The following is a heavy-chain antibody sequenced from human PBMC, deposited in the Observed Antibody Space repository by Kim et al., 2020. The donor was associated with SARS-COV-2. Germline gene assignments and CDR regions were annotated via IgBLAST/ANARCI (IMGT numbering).Heavy chain of an antibody. CDR3: AIQYGTGNYYFDY. D-gene: IGHD3-10*01. CDR2: IRNKLNSYTT. CDR1: GITFSDHY. V-gene: IGHV3-72*01. Sequence: GGSLRLSCAASGITFSDHYMDWVRQAPGKGLEWVGRIRNKLNSYTTEYAASVMGRFTISRDDSKNSVYLQMNSLKIEDTAVYYCAIQYGTGNYYFDYWGQGTLVTVSS. J-gene: IGHJ4*02.